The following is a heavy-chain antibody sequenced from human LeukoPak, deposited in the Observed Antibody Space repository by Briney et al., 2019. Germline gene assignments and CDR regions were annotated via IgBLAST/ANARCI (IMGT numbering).Heavy chain of an antibody. CDR2: IYYSGST. D-gene: IGHD2-15*01. J-gene: IGHJ4*02. CDR3: ARGVSGCTNFDY. V-gene: IGHV4-59*01. Sequence: SETLSLTCTVSGGSINSYYWSWIRQPPGKGLECIGYIYYSGSTNYNPSLKSRVTISVDTSKNQFSLKLNSVTAADTAVYYCARGVSGCTNFDYWGQGTLVTVSS. CDR1: GGSINSYY.